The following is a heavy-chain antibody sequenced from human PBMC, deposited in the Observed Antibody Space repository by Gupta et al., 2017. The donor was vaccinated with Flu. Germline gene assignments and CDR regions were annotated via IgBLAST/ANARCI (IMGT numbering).Heavy chain of an antibody. V-gene: IGHV3-21*02. CDR2: ISSSDTYI. J-gene: IGHJ6*02. CDR1: GFTLSSYA. Sequence: EEQLVESGGGLVKPGGSVRLSCTASGFTLSSYAMNWVRQAPGKGLEWVSSISSSDTYIYYADSLKGRFTISRDNAKSALYLHVSSLRVDDTGVYFCAREKGSRGMDVWGQGATVTVSS. CDR3: AREKGSRGMDV.